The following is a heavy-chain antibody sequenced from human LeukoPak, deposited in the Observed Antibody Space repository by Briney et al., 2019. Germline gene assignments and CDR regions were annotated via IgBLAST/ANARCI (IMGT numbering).Heavy chain of an antibody. Sequence: GGSPRLSCAASGFTFSSYAMSWVRQAPGKGLEWVSAISGSGGSTYYADSVKGRFTISRDNSKNTLYLQMNSLRAEDTAVYYCAKVWTPIVGWFGDPPSYFDLWGRGTLVTVSS. J-gene: IGHJ2*01. CDR2: ISGSGGST. CDR1: GFTFSSYA. D-gene: IGHD3-10*01. CDR3: AKVWTPIVGWFGDPPSYFDL. V-gene: IGHV3-23*01.